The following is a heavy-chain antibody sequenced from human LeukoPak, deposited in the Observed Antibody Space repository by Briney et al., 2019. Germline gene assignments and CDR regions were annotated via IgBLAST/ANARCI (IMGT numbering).Heavy chain of an antibody. V-gene: IGHV1-2*06. CDR1: GYTFTGYF. D-gene: IGHD6-6*01. CDR2: INPNSGGT. J-gene: IGHJ4*02. Sequence: ASVKVSCKASGYTFTGYFMHWVRQAPGQGLEWMGRINPNSGGTNFAQKFQGRVTMTRDTSIGTAYMVLSRLRSDDTAVYYCARARSIAARSFFDYWGQGTLVTVSS. CDR3: ARARSIAARSFFDY.